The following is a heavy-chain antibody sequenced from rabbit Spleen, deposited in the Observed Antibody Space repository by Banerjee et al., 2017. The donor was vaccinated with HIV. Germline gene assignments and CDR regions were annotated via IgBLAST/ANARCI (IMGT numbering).Heavy chain of an antibody. V-gene: IGHV1S45*01. J-gene: IGHJ4*01. CDR2: IRTGDDYT. D-gene: IGHD1-1*01. CDR1: GFSFSSNSYW. Sequence: QEQLEESGGGLVKPEGSLTLTCTASGFSFSSNSYWICWVRQAPGKGLEWIACIRTGDDYTYYASWAKGRFTISKTSSTVDLKVTSLTAADTATYFCARDLKSSGAYQFDLWGQGTLVTVS. CDR3: ARDLKSSGAYQFDL.